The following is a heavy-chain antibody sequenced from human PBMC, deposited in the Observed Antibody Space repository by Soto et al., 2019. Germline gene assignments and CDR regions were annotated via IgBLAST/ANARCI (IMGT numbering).Heavy chain of an antibody. CDR2: IYYSGST. CDR1: GGSISSYY. D-gene: IGHD2-15*01. CDR3: ARLNCSGGSCYFDY. Sequence: SETLSLTCTVSGGSISSYYWSLIRQPPGKGLEWIGYIYYSGSTNYNPSLKSRVTISVDTSKNQFSLKLSSVTAADTAVYYCARLNCSGGSCYFDYWGQGTLVTVS. V-gene: IGHV4-59*08. J-gene: IGHJ4*02.